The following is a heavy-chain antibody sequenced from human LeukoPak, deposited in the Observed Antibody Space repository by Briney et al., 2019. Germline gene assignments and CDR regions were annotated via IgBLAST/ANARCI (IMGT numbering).Heavy chain of an antibody. J-gene: IGHJ4*02. CDR3: ARETEVVVVPAAIGAPYFDY. Sequence: GASVKVSCKASGYTFTSYYMHWVRQAPGQGLEWMGIINPSGGSTSYAQKFQGRVTMTRDTSTSTVYMELSSLRPEDTAVYYCARETEVVVVPAAIGAPYFDYWGQGTLVTVSS. V-gene: IGHV1-46*03. CDR1: GYTFTSYY. CDR2: INPSGGST. D-gene: IGHD2-2*01.